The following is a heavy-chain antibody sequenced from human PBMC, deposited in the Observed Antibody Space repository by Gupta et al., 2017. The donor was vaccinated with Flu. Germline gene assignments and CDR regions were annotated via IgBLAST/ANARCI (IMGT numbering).Heavy chain of an antibody. CDR3: ARAQAVASTGGIRYFDL. V-gene: IGHV3-11*01. D-gene: IGHD6-19*01. CDR1: GPSSCDFY. CDR2: VSSSGSTI. J-gene: IGHJ2*01. Sequence: QVQLVVPGGGLVKPGGSLRPSCAASGPSSCDFYMNWIRQAPGKGLEWVSYVSSSGSTIYYAGSVKGRFTISRDNAKNSLYLQMNSLRAEDTAVYYCARAQAVASTGGIRYFDLWGRGTLVTVSS.